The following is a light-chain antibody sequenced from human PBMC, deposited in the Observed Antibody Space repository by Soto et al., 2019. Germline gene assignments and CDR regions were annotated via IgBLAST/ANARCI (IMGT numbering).Light chain of an antibody. CDR1: QSLTIY. Sequence: DVHLTQSTSSLASSVGDRFTLTCLSSQSLTIYLNWYQHRPGKAPKLLISAASNLQPGVPSRFSGSGSGTDFSLTISSLQPEDSATYYCQQTYITPPFNFGPGTRLEIK. CDR2: AAS. CDR3: QQTYITPPFN. V-gene: IGKV1-39*01. J-gene: IGKJ5*01.